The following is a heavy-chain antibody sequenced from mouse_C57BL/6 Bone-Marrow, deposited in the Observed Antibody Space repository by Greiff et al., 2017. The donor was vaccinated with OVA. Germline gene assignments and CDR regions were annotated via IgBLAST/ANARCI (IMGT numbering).Heavy chain of an antibody. CDR1: GYTFTSYW. J-gene: IGHJ2*01. CDR3: ARDWDGYYFDY. CDR2: IAPNSGGT. Sequence: QVQLQQPGAELVKPGASVKLSCKASGYTFTSYWMHWVKQRPGRGLEWIGRIAPNSGGTKYNEKFKSKATLTVDKPSSTVYMQLSSLTSEDSAVYYCARDWDGYYFDYWGQGTTLTVSS. D-gene: IGHD4-1*01. V-gene: IGHV1-72*01.